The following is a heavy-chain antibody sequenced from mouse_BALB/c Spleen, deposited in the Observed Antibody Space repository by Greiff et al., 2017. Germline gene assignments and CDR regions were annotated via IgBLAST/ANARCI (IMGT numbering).Heavy chain of an antibody. D-gene: IGHD2-1*01. CDR1: GYTFTDYN. CDR2: IYPYNGGT. CDR3: AREGYYGNYEGFAY. Sequence: DVKLQESGPELVKPGASVKISCKASGYTFTDYNMHWVKQSHGKSLEWIGYIYPYNGGTGYNQKFKSKATLTVDNSSSTAYMELRSLTSEDSAVYYCAREGYYGNYEGFAYWGQGTLVTVSA. J-gene: IGHJ3*01. V-gene: IGHV1S29*02.